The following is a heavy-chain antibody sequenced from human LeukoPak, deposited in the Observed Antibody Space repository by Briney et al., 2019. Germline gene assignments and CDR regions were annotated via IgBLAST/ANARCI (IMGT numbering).Heavy chain of an antibody. CDR1: GFTFSSYG. Sequence: GGSLRLSCAGSGFTFSSYGMHWVRQAPGKGLEWVAVISYDGSNKYYADSVKGRFTISRDNSKNTLYLQMNSLRAEDTAVYYCARDWGTSPDAFDIWGQGTMVTVSS. CDR3: ARDWGTSPDAFDI. J-gene: IGHJ3*02. D-gene: IGHD3-16*01. CDR2: ISYDGSNK. V-gene: IGHV3-30*19.